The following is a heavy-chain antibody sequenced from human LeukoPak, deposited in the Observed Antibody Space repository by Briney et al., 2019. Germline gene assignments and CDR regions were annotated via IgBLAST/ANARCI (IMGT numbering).Heavy chain of an antibody. J-gene: IGHJ4*02. CDR1: GFTFDDYA. D-gene: IGHD3-22*01. CDR2: ISWNSGSI. V-gene: IGHV3-9*01. Sequence: PGRSLRLSCAASGFTFDDYAMHWVRQAPGKGLEWVSGISWNSGSIGYADSVKGRFTISRDNAKNSLYLQMNSLRAEDTALYYCAKDRANYYDSSGYYEHWGRGTLVTVSS. CDR3: AKDRANYYDSSGYYEH.